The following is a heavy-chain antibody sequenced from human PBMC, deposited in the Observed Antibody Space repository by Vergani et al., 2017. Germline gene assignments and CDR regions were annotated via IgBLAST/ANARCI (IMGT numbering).Heavy chain of an antibody. J-gene: IGHJ4*02. D-gene: IGHD3-16*01. Sequence: QVQLVESGGGVVQRGGSLRLSCATSGFTLSNYNMQWIRQGPGKGLEFVAFIQFDGSNQYYADSVKGRFTLSRDFSKTTLYLQMNSLRTDDPATYYCAKHFRGWGIDYWGQGTQVIVSS. CDR1: GFTLSNYN. CDR3: AKHFRGWGIDY. V-gene: IGHV3-30*02. CDR2: IQFDGSNQ.